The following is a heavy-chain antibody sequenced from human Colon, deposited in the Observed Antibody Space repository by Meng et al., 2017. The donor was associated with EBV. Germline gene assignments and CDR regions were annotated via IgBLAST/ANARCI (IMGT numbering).Heavy chain of an antibody. V-gene: IGHV3-21*01. CDR1: GFTFSDSG. Sequence: DVQLVESGGGLVKPGGSLRLSCATSGFTFSDSGVNWVRQAPGKGLEWVASISYSGTYTYYADSVKGRFTISRDNAKNSLYLQMNSLRAEDTAVYYCARGSVPLFDYWGQGTLVTVS. D-gene: IGHD6-6*01. J-gene: IGHJ4*02. CDR2: ISYSGTYT. CDR3: ARGSVPLFDY.